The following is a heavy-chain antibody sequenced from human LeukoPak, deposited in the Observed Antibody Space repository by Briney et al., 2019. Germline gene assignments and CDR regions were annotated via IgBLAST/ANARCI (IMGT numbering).Heavy chain of an antibody. D-gene: IGHD3-3*01. V-gene: IGHV1-69*04. CDR3: ARDLTISGYGMDV. Sequence: ASVKVSCKASGGTFSSYAISWVRQAPGQGLEWMGRIISILGLANYAQKFQGRVTITADKSTSTAYTELSSLRSEDTAVYYCARDLTISGYGMDVWGQGTTVTVSS. CDR1: GGTFSSYA. J-gene: IGHJ6*02. CDR2: IISILGLA.